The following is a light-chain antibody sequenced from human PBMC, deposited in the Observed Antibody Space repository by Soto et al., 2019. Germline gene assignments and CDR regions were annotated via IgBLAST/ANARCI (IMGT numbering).Light chain of an antibody. CDR2: GAS. CDR3: QQYGRSPYT. CDR1: QSVSSSY. Sequence: EIVLTQSPGTLSLSPGERATLSCRASQSVSSSYLAWYQHKAGQAPRLLIYGASSRATGIPDRFSGSGSGTDFTLTISILEPEDCAVYYCQQYGRSPYTFGQGTKLEIK. J-gene: IGKJ2*01. V-gene: IGKV3-20*01.